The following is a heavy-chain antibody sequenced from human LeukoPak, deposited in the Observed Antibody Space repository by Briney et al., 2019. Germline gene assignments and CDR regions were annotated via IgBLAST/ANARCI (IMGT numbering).Heavy chain of an antibody. CDR1: GFTFSSYA. CDR3: ARSYYYDSSLEH. CDR2: ISYDGSNK. Sequence: GGSLRLSCAAPGFTFSSYAMTGVRKAPGKGLEWVAVISYDGSNKYYADSVKGRFTISRDNSKNTLYLQMNSLRAEDTAVYYCARSYYYDSSLEHWGQGTLVTVSS. D-gene: IGHD3-22*01. V-gene: IGHV3-30*04. J-gene: IGHJ4*02.